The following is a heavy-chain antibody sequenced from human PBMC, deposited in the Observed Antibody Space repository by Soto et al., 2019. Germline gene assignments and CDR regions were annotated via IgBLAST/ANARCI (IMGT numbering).Heavy chain of an antibody. J-gene: IGHJ4*02. V-gene: IGHV3-30*03. D-gene: IGHD5-12*01. CDR1: GFSFSSYG. CDR3: VASQYFFDY. Sequence: QVQLGESGGGVVQPGRSLRLSCAASGFSFSSYGMQWVRQAPGKGLEWVAVISYDGSNKYYADSVKDRCTISRDNYQKTLYLQMNSLRAEDTAVYYCVASQYFFDYCGQGTLVTVSS. CDR2: ISYDGSNK.